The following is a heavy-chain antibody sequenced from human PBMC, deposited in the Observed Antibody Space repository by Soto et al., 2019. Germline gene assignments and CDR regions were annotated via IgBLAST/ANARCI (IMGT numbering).Heavy chain of an antibody. V-gene: IGHV3-11*01. D-gene: IGHD3-10*01. CDR2: ISGGGDTI. CDR1: GFTFRDSY. J-gene: IGHJ4*02. Sequence: QVQLVESGGGLVKPGGSLRLSCAASGFTFRDSYMTWIRQAPGKGLEWLSYISGGGDTIYYADSVKGRFTVSRDNAKKSMYLQMNSLRAEDTSVYYCASDPYYYASEFWGQGTLVTVSS. CDR3: ASDPYYYASEF.